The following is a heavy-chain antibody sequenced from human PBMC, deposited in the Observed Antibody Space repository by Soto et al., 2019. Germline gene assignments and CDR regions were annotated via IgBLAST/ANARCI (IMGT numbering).Heavy chain of an antibody. CDR2: IYYSGST. CDR3: ASARGDKGYYYAMDV. CDR1: GGSIRSGGYY. V-gene: IGHV4-31*03. J-gene: IGHJ6*02. D-gene: IGHD3-10*01. Sequence: PSETLSLTCTVSGGSIRSGGYYWSWIRQHPGKGLEWIGYIYYSGSTYYNPSLKSRVTISVDTPKNQFSLKLSSVTAADTAVYYCASARGDKGYYYAMDVWGQGTTVTVSS.